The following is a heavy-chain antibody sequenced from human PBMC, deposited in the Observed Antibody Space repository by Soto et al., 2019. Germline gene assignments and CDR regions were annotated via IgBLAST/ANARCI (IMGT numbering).Heavy chain of an antibody. V-gene: IGHV5-51*01. CDR2: IYPGDSDT. J-gene: IGHJ6*03. Sequence: RESLKISCKGSGYGFTSYWIGWVRQMPGKGLEWMGIIYPGDSDTRYSPSFQGQVTISADKSISTAYLQWSSLKASDTAMYYCARSCGYSYGPYYYYMDVWGKGTTVTVSS. CDR3: ARSCGYSYGPYYYYMDV. CDR1: GYGFTSYW. D-gene: IGHD5-18*01.